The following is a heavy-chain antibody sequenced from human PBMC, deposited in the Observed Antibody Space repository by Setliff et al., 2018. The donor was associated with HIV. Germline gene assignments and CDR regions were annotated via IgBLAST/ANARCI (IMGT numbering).Heavy chain of an antibody. CDR3: ARDGEYQVLHYYYTGMDV. D-gene: IGHD2-2*01. CDR2: IHAGNGYT. Sequence: ASVKVSCKASGYTFTSYAMHWVRQAPGQRLEWMGWIHAGNGYTKYSQKFQGRVTFTRDTSASAAYMDLSSLRSEDTAVYYCARDGEYQVLHYYYTGMDVWGQGTTVTSP. J-gene: IGHJ6*02. V-gene: IGHV1-3*01. CDR1: GYTFTSYA.